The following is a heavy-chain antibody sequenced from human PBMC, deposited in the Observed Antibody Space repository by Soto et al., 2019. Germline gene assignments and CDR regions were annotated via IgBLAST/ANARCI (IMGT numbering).Heavy chain of an antibody. J-gene: IGHJ5*02. CDR2: INPNSGGT. CDR1: GYTFTTYF. D-gene: IGHD3-9*01. CDR3: ARNYDILTGYAWFDP. V-gene: IGHV1-2*04. Sequence: GASVKVSCKAFGYTFTTYFMHWVRQAPGQGLEWMGFINPNSGGTNYAQKLQGWVTMTRDTSISTAYMELSRLRSDDTAVYYCARNYDILTGYAWFDPRGQGTLVTVSS.